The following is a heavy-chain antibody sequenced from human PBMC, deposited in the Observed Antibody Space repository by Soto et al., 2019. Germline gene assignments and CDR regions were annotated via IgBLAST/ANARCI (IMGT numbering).Heavy chain of an antibody. D-gene: IGHD5-12*01. CDR2: IWYDGSNK. Sequence: GGSLRLSCAASGFTFSSYGMHWVRQAPGKGLEWVAVIWYDGSNKYYADSVKGRFTISRDNSKNTLYLQMNSLRAEDTAVYYCARDGGRGYSGYDQNFTKPDYWGQGTLVTVSS. CDR3: ARDGGRGYSGYDQNFTKPDY. CDR1: GFTFSSYG. J-gene: IGHJ4*02. V-gene: IGHV3-33*01.